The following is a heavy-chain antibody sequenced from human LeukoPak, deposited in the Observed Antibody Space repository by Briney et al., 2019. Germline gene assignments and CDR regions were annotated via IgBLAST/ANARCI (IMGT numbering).Heavy chain of an antibody. CDR3: ARDKIAAAGTPAPLGY. Sequence: GGSLRLSCAASGFTFSSYSMNWVRQAPGKGLEWVSYISSSSSTIYYADSVKGRFTISRDNSKNTLYLQMNSLRAEDTAVYYCARDKIAAAGTPAPLGYWGQGTLVTVSS. V-gene: IGHV3-48*01. CDR1: GFTFSSYS. CDR2: ISSSSSTI. D-gene: IGHD6-13*01. J-gene: IGHJ4*02.